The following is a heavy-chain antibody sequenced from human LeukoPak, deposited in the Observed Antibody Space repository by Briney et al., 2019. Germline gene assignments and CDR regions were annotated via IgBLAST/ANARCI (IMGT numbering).Heavy chain of an antibody. CDR2: ISYDGSNK. CDR3: ASPFHSSSWYAVFGY. D-gene: IGHD6-13*01. CDR1: GFTFSSYW. Sequence: PGGSLRLSCAASGFTFSSYWMHWVRQAPGKGLEWVAVISYDGSNKYYADSVKGRFTISRDNSKNTLYLQMNSLRAEDTAVYYCASPFHSSSWYAVFGYWGQGTLVTVSS. J-gene: IGHJ4*02. V-gene: IGHV3-30*03.